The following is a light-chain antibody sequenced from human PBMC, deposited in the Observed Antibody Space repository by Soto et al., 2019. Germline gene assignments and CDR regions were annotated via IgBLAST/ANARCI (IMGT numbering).Light chain of an antibody. CDR1: QSLSSY. CDR3: QQRSNWPWT. Sequence: EIVLTQSPGTLALSPVERAALSCRASQSLSSYFAWYQQTPGQAPRLLIYDASYRATGIPARFSGSGSGANFTLTISSLEPEDSAIYHCQQRSNWPWTFGQGTKVDIK. J-gene: IGKJ1*01. CDR2: DAS. V-gene: IGKV3-11*01.